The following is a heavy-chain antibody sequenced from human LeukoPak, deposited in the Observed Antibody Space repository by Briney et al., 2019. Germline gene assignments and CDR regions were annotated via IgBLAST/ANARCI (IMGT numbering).Heavy chain of an antibody. D-gene: IGHD2-2*01. V-gene: IGHV3-30-3*01. CDR1: GFTFSSYA. CDR2: ISYDGSNK. Sequence: GGSLRLSCAASGFTFSSYAMQWVRQAPAKGLEWVAVISYDGSNKYYADSVKGRFTISRDNSKNTLYLQMNSLRAEDTAVYYCARDHAIVVVPAAPSGAFDIWGQGTMVTVSS. J-gene: IGHJ3*02. CDR3: ARDHAIVVVPAAPSGAFDI.